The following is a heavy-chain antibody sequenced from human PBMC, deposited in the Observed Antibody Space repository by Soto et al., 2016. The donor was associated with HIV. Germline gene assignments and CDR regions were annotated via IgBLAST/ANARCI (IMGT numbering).Heavy chain of an antibody. CDR2: IYSGGST. J-gene: IGHJ6*02. CDR1: GFTVSSNY. D-gene: IGHD3-10*01. CDR3: AREGGSGSYYNFYYYYYGMDV. V-gene: IGHV3-66*01. Sequence: EVQLVESGGGLVQPGGSLRLSCVASGFTVSSNYMSWVRQAPGKGLEWVSVIYSGGSTYYADSVKGRFTISRDNSKNTLYPQMNSLRAEDTAVYYCAREGGSGSYYNFYYYYYGMDVWGQGTTVTVSS.